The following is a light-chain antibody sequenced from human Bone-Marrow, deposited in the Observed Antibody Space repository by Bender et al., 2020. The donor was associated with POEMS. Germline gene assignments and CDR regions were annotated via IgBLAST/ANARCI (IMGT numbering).Light chain of an antibody. V-gene: IGLV1-44*01. CDR2: INN. CDR3: AAWDDSLNGWV. J-gene: IGLJ3*02. CDR1: SSNIGTNP. Sequence: QSVLTQPPSASGTPGQSVTISCSGSSSNIGTNPVNWYQQLPGMAPKLLIYINNQRPSGVPDRFSGSKSGTSASLAISGLQSEDEADYYCAAWDDSLNGWVFGGGTKLTVL.